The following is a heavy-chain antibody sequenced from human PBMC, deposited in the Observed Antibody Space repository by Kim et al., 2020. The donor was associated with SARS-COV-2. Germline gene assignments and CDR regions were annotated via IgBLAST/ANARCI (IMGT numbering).Heavy chain of an antibody. CDR3: ARGLAGDESPLNAWDIVVVPAATPPNWFEP. CDR1: GYTFTSYY. D-gene: IGHD2-2*01. CDR2: INPSGGST. J-gene: IGHJ5*02. Sequence: ASVKVSCKASGYTFTSYYMHWVRQAPGQGLEWMGTINPSGGSTSYAQKFQGRVTMTRDTSTSTVYMELSSLRSEDTAVYYCARGLAGDESPLNAWDIVVVPAATPPNWFEPWGQGTLVTVSS. V-gene: IGHV1-46*01.